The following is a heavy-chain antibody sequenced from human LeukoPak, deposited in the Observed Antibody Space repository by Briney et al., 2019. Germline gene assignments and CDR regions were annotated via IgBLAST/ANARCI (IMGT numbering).Heavy chain of an antibody. CDR3: ARGRGVRFLEWLSLHYGMDV. V-gene: IGHV3-21*01. CDR2: ISSSSSYI. D-gene: IGHD3-3*01. Sequence: GGSLRLSCAASGFTFSSYSMNWVRQAPGKGLEWVSAISSSSSYIYYADSVKGRFTISRDNAKNSRYLQMNSLRAEDTAVYYCARGRGVRFLEWLSLHYGMDVWGQGTTVTVSS. CDR1: GFTFSSYS. J-gene: IGHJ6*02.